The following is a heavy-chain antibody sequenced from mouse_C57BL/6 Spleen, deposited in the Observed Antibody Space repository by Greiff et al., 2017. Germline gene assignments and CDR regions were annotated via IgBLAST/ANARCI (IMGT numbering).Heavy chain of an antibody. CDR1: GYSITSGYY. Sequence: DVKLVESGPGLVKPSQSLSLTCSVTGYSITSGYYWNWIRQFPGNKLEWMGYISYDGSNNYNPSLKNRISITRDTSKNQFFLKLNSVTTEDTATYYCAPFEYYFDYWGQGTTRTVSS. CDR3: APFEYYFDY. V-gene: IGHV3-6*01. CDR2: ISYDGSN. J-gene: IGHJ2*01.